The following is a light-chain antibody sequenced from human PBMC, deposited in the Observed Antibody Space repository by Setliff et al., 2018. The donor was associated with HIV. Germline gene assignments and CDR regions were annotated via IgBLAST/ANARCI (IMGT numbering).Light chain of an antibody. CDR2: KNN. Sequence: QSVLTQPPSASGTPGQRVTISCSGSSSNIGSNFVYWYQQLPGTAPKLLICKNNQRPSGVPDRFSGSKSGTSASLAISGLRSDDEADYYCATWDDSLNTYVIGTGTKVTVL. J-gene: IGLJ1*01. CDR1: SSNIGSNF. V-gene: IGLV1-47*01. CDR3: ATWDDSLNTYV.